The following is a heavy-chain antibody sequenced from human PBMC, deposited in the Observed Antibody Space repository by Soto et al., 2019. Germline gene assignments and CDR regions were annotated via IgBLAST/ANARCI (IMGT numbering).Heavy chain of an antibody. V-gene: IGHV4-31*03. D-gene: IGHD3-3*01. CDR1: GGSISSGGYY. Sequence: PSETLSLTCTVSGGSISSGGYYWSWIRQHPGKGLEWIGYIYYSGSTYYNPSLKSRVTISVDTSKNQFSLKLSSVTAADTAVYYCARDAHYDFWSGLRRALYGMDVWGQGTTVTVYS. J-gene: IGHJ6*02. CDR2: IYYSGST. CDR3: ARDAHYDFWSGLRRALYGMDV.